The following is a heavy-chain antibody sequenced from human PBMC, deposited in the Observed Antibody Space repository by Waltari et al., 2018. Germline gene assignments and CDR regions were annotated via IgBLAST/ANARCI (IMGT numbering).Heavy chain of an antibody. D-gene: IGHD6-25*01. CDR1: GGSISSRSYY. CDR2: IYYSGST. CDR3: ARRIWYSSVGRAFDI. J-gene: IGHJ3*02. Sequence: QLQLQESGPGLVKPSETLSLTCTVSGGSISSRSYYWGWIRQPPGKGLEWIGSIYYSGSTYYNPSLKSRVTISVDTSKNQFSLKLSSVTAADTAVYYCARRIWYSSVGRAFDIWGQGTMVTVSS. V-gene: IGHV4-39*01.